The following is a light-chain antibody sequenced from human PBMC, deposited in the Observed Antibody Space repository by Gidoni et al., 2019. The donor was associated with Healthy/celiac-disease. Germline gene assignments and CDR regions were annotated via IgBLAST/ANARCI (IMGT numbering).Light chain of an antibody. Sequence: QSVLTQPPSVSGAPGQRVTISCTGSSSNIGAGYDVPWSQQLPGTAPKLLIYGNSKRPSGVPDRFSGSKSGTSASLAITGLQAEDEADYYCQSYDSSLSGYVFGTGTKVTVL. CDR3: QSYDSSLSGYV. CDR2: GNS. V-gene: IGLV1-40*01. J-gene: IGLJ1*01. CDR1: SSNIGAGYD.